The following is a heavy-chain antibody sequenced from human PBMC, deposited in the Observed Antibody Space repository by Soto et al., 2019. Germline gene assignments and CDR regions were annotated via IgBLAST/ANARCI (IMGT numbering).Heavy chain of an antibody. CDR2: IDHSGGT. CDR1: GGSFSDYY. Sequence: QVQLQQWGAGLLKPSETLSLTCAVYGGSFSDYYWSWIRQPPGKGLEWIGEIDHSGGTNYNPSLKSRVTISVDTSENQFSLRLSSVTAADTAVYYCARVYCSGGSCYSGFDYWGQGTLVTVSS. D-gene: IGHD2-15*01. J-gene: IGHJ4*02. CDR3: ARVYCSGGSCYSGFDY. V-gene: IGHV4-34*01.